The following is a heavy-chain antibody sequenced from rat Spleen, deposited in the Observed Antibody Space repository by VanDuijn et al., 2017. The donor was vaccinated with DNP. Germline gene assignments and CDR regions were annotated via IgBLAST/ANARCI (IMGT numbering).Heavy chain of an antibody. Sequence: EVQLVESGGGLVQPGRSLKLSCAASGFTFSDFYMAWVRQAPKKGLEWVASISYDGDSTYYGDSVRGRFTISRDNAKSTLYLQMDSLRSEDTATYYCAKPDYWGQGVMVTVSS. CDR2: ISYDGDST. V-gene: IGHV5-22*01. J-gene: IGHJ2*01. CDR3: AKPDY. CDR1: GFTFSDFY.